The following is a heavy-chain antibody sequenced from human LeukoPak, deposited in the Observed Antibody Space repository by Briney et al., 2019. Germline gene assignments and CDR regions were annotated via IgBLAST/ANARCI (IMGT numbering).Heavy chain of an antibody. CDR2: IYHSGST. Sequence: PSETLSLTCTVSGGSISSSSYYWGWIRQPPGKGLEWIGSIYHSGSTYYNPSLKSRVTISVDTSKNQFSLKLSSVTAADTAVYYCARIAAASYYFDYWGQGTLVTVSS. J-gene: IGHJ4*02. CDR3: ARIAAASYYFDY. V-gene: IGHV4-39*07. CDR1: GGSISSSSYY. D-gene: IGHD6-13*01.